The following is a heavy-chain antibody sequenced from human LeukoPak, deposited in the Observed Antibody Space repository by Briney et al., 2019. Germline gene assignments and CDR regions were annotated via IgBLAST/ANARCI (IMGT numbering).Heavy chain of an antibody. CDR3: AKEMATMNAFDI. Sequence: GGSLRLSCAASGFTDSSNYMSWVRQAPGKGLEWVSVIYSGGSTDYKDSVKDRFIISRDNSKNTLYLQMNSLRAEDTAVYYCAKEMATMNAFDIWGQGTMVTVSS. CDR1: GFTDSSNY. J-gene: IGHJ3*02. D-gene: IGHD5-24*01. CDR2: IYSGGST. V-gene: IGHV3-66*01.